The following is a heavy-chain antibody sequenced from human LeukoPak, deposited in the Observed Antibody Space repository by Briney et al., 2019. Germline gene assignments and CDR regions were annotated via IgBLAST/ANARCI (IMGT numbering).Heavy chain of an antibody. J-gene: IGHJ4*02. CDR2: IGGDGVGK. D-gene: IGHD1-26*01. CDR3: AKRVGGTPDY. V-gene: IGHV3-23*01. Sequence: GGSLRPSCAASGFIFKNYAMMWVRQAPGKGLEWVSAIGGDGVGKDYADSVKGRFTISRDNFKDTVYLEMNSLRVEDTALYYCAKRVGGTPDYWGLGTLVTVAS. CDR1: GFIFKNYA.